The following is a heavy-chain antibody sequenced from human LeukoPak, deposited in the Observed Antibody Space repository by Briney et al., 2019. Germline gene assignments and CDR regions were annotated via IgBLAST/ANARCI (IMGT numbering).Heavy chain of an antibody. V-gene: IGHV4-59*12. J-gene: IGHJ4*02. CDR3: ATQLAAAGTSPFDY. CDR2: IYYSGST. Sequence: SETLSLTCTVSGGSISSYYWSWIRQPPGKGLEWIGYIYYSGSTNYNPSLKSRVTISVDTSKNQFSLKLSSVTAADTAVYYCATQLAAAGTSPFDYWGQGTLVTVSS. D-gene: IGHD6-13*01. CDR1: GGSISSYY.